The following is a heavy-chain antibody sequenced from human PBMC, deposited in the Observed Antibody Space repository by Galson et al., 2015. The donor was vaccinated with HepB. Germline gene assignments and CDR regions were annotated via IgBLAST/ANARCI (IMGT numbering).Heavy chain of an antibody. D-gene: IGHD3-9*01. CDR3: GHTAGWLADS. J-gene: IGHJ4*02. CDR2: IFWVGKK. V-gene: IGHV2-5*02. CDR1: GFSITTDYTG. Sequence: PALVKPTQTLTLTCTLSGFSITTDYTGVGWIRQPPGKALEWLEPIFWVGKKYYSPSLKSRLSITTDTSENQVVLKMTNMDPVDTATYYCGHTAGWLADSWGQGTPVTVSS.